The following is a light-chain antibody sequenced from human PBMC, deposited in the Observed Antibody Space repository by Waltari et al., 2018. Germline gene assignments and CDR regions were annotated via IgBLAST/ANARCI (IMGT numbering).Light chain of an antibody. Sequence: EVVLTQSPATLSLSPGESATLSCRASQSVRSYLAWYQQKPGQAPRVLMYDVSNRATGIPARFSGSGSGTDFTLTISSPEPEDSAVYFCQQRSNWPLTFCGGTKVEIK. V-gene: IGKV3-11*01. CDR2: DVS. CDR1: QSVRSY. CDR3: QQRSNWPLT. J-gene: IGKJ4*01.